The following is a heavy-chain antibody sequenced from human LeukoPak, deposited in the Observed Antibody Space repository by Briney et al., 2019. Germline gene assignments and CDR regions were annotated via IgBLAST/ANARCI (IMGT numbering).Heavy chain of an antibody. CDR3: ARLPTVTTMGY. D-gene: IGHD4-17*01. Sequence: GGSLRLSCAASGFTFSSYAMNWVRQAPGKGLEWVLYISSSGSTIYYADSVKGRFTISRDNAKKSLYLQMNSLRAEDTAVYYCARLPTVTTMGYWGQGTLVTVSS. CDR1: GFTFSSYA. V-gene: IGHV3-48*03. CDR2: ISSSGSTI. J-gene: IGHJ4*02.